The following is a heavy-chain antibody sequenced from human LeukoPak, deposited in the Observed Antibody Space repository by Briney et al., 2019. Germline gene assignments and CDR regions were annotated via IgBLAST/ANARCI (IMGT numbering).Heavy chain of an antibody. CDR1: GFTFSSYG. CDR3: AKAEGSSDEWSAFDI. D-gene: IGHD2-2*01. Sequence: PGRSLRLACAASGFTFSSYGMHWVRQAPGKGLEWVAVISYDGSNKYYADYVKGRFTISRDNSKNTLYLQMNSLRAEDTAVYYCAKAEGSSDEWSAFDIWGRGTMVTVSS. V-gene: IGHV3-30*18. J-gene: IGHJ3*02. CDR2: ISYDGSNK.